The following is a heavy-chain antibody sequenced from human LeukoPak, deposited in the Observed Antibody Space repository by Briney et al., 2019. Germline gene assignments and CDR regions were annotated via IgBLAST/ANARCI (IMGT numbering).Heavy chain of an antibody. V-gene: IGHV1-18*01. CDR2: ISAYNGNT. J-gene: IGHJ6*03. CDR3: ARGTYDSSGYYSYYYYMDV. Sequence: GSSVTVSCKASGYTFTSYGICWVRQAPGQGIEWMGWISAYNGNTNYAQKLQGRVTMTTDTSTSTAYMELRSLRSDDTAVYYCARGTYDSSGYYSYYYYMDVWGKGTTVTVSS. D-gene: IGHD3-22*01. CDR1: GYTFTSYG.